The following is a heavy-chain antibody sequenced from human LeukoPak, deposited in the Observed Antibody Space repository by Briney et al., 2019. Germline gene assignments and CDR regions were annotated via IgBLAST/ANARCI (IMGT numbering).Heavy chain of an antibody. CDR3: ARYLIFGEFPDS. D-gene: IGHD3-10*01. Sequence: SETLSLTCTVSGGSITASHYYWGWIRQSPGKGLEWIGSIHSSGNTYYSPTLKAPVTLSIDTSKNHFSLRLTSVTAADTAVYYCARYLIFGEFPDSWGQGTLVTVSS. CDR1: GGSITASHYY. J-gene: IGHJ5*01. V-gene: IGHV4-39*01. CDR2: IHSSGNT.